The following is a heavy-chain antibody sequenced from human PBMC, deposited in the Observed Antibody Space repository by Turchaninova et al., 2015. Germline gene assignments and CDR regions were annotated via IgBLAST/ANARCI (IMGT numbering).Heavy chain of an antibody. V-gene: IGHV1-3*01. Sequence: AQLVQSGAGAQTPGASVTVSREASGHTCTTYPMHWVRQAPGERGEGMGWVNAGNGNTRYAQKFQSRVTITTDTAANTAYMEMSNLRSEDTAVYYCARGPAGYDYWGQGTLVTVSS. CDR1: GHTCTTYP. CDR2: VNAGNGNT. J-gene: IGHJ4*02. D-gene: IGHD1-1*01. CDR3: ARGPAGYDY.